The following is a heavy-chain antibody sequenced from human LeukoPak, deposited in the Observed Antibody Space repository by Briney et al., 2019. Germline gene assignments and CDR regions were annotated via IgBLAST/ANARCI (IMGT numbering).Heavy chain of an antibody. CDR3: ARQNYDFWSGYFYYFDY. Sequence: SETLSLTCAVYGGSFSGYYWSWIRQPPGKGLEWIGSIYYSGSTYYNPSLKSRVTISVDTSKNQFSLKLSSVTAADTAVYYCARQNYDFWSGYFYYFDYWGQGTLVTVSS. J-gene: IGHJ4*02. D-gene: IGHD3-3*01. CDR2: IYYSGST. CDR1: GGSFSGYY. V-gene: IGHV4-34*01.